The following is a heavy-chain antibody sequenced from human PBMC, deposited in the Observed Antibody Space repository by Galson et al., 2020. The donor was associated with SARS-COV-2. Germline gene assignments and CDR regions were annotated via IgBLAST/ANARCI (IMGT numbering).Heavy chain of an antibody. CDR1: AFTFSNYA. J-gene: IGHJ6*02. D-gene: IGHD1-26*01. Sequence: GGSLRLSCTASAFTFSNYAMHWVRQAPGTGLEWVPVMSYAESRKFYAAPVQGRFTSSRDNSKNTLYLQMNSLRGEDTDVYYCARYRDSSGNAVADGMDVWGQGTTVTVSS. V-gene: IGHV3-30*04. CDR3: ARYRDSSGNAVADGMDV. CDR2: MSYAESRK.